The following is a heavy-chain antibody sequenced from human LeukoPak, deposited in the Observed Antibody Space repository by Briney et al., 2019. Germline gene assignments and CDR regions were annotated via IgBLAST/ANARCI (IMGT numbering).Heavy chain of an antibody. V-gene: IGHV4-4*02. D-gene: IGHD3-22*01. J-gene: IGHJ4*02. CDR3: ARRFRSSGYYSGY. CDR2: IYHSGST. CDR1: GGSISSSNW. Sequence: SGTLSLTCAVSGGSISSSNWWSWVRQPPGKGLEWIGEIYHSGSTNYNPSLKSRVTISVDKSKNQFSLKLSSVTAADTAVYYCARRFRSSGYYSGYWGQGTLVTVSS.